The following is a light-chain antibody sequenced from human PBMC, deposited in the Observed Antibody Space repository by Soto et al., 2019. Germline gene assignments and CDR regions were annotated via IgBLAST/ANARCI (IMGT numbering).Light chain of an antibody. CDR3: SSYTSSSTLGV. Sequence: QSVLTQPPSGSGAPGQRLSISCTGSSSNIGADNYVSWYQQLPGKAPKLMIYDISNRPSGVSNRFSGSKSGNTASLTISGLQAEDEADYYCSSYTSSSTLGVFGTGTKVTVL. V-gene: IGLV2-14*01. CDR2: DIS. CDR1: SSNIGADNY. J-gene: IGLJ1*01.